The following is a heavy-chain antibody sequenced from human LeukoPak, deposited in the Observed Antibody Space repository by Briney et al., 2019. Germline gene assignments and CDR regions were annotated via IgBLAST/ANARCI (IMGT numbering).Heavy chain of an antibody. Sequence: GSSVKVSCKASGGTFSSYAISWVRQALGQGLEWMGGIIPIFGTANYAQKFQGRVTITADESTSTAYMELSSLRSDDTAVYYCARVYYGDYELLAYWGQGTLVTVSS. CDR1: GGTFSSYA. J-gene: IGHJ4*02. V-gene: IGHV1-69*01. CDR2: IIPIFGTA. D-gene: IGHD4-17*01. CDR3: ARVYYGDYELLAY.